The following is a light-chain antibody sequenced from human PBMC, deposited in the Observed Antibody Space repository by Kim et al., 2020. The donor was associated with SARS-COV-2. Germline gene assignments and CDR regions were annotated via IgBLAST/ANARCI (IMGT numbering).Light chain of an antibody. CDR3: SSYTSSSSVV. V-gene: IGLV2-14*03. CDR1: SSDVGGYTY. Sequence: GLSLTISCTGTSSDVGGYTYVAWYQQHPGKAPKLMIYDVSNRPSGVSNRFSGSKSSNTASLTISGLQAEDEADYYCSSYTSSSSVVFGGGTQLTVL. J-gene: IGLJ2*01. CDR2: DVS.